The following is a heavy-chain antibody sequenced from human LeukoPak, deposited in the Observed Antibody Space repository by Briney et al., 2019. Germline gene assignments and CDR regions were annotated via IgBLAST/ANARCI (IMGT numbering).Heavy chain of an antibody. Sequence: SETLSLTCTVSGGSISSGDYYWSWIRQPPGKGLEWIGYIYYSGSTYYNPSPKSRVTISVDTSKNQFSLKLSSVTAADTAVYYCARGLSNSRRTLLGLDYWGQGTLVTVSS. CDR3: ARGLSNSRRTLLGLDY. CDR2: IYYSGST. J-gene: IGHJ4*02. CDR1: GGSISSGDYY. D-gene: IGHD3-16*01. V-gene: IGHV4-30-4*08.